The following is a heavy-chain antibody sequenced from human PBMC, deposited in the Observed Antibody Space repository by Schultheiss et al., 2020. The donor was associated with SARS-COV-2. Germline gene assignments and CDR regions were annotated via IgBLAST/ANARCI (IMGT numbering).Heavy chain of an antibody. J-gene: IGHJ4*02. CDR1: GFTFSTYT. CDR3: ARVINGITSTYFDY. V-gene: IGHV3-21*01. CDR2: ISGSSNYI. Sequence: GGSLRLSCAASGFTFSTYTMNWVRQAPGKGLEWVSSISGSSNYIYYANSVKGRFTISRDNAKNSLYLQMNSLRAEDTAVYYCARVINGITSTYFDYWGQGTLVTVSS. D-gene: IGHD3-10*01.